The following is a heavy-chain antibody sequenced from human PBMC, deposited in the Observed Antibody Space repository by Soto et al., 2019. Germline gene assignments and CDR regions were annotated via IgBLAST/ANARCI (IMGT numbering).Heavy chain of an antibody. V-gene: IGHV3-66*01. CDR3: ARDPGRSYGPD. CDR2: IYSGGIT. Sequence: HPGGSLRLSCAASGFTVSSNYMSWVRQAPGKGLEWVSVIYSGGITYYADSVKGRFTISRDNSKNTLYLQMNSLRAEDTAVYYCARDPGRSYGPDWGQGTLVTVSS. CDR1: GFTVSSNY. D-gene: IGHD1-26*01. J-gene: IGHJ4*02.